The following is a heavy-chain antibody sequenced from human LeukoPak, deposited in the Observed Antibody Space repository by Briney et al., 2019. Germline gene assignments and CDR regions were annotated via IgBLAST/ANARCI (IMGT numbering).Heavy chain of an antibody. CDR1: GFTFSSYA. CDR2: ISSNGGST. D-gene: IGHD2-8*01. V-gene: IGHV3-64*04. J-gene: IGHJ4*02. Sequence: PGGSLRLSCSASGFTFSSYAMHWVRQAPGKGLEYVSAISSNGGSTYYADSVEGRFTISRDNSKNTLYLQMNSLRDEDTAVYYCARARPYANLDYWGQGTLVTVSS. CDR3: ARARPYANLDY.